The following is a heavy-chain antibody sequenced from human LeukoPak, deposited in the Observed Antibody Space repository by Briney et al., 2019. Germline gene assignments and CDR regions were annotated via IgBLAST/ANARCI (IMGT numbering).Heavy chain of an antibody. CDR2: IYFSGTT. CDR3: ASRMMTFGGVIRYDAFDI. CDR1: GGSISSGSYY. J-gene: IGHJ3*02. D-gene: IGHD3-16*02. V-gene: IGHV4-61*02. Sequence: PSETLSLTCTVSGGSISSGSYYWSWIRRPAGKRLEWIGRIYFSGTTNYTPSLKSRATISIDTSKNQFSLKLRSVTAADTAVYYRASRMMTFGGVIRYDAFDIWGQGTMVTVSS.